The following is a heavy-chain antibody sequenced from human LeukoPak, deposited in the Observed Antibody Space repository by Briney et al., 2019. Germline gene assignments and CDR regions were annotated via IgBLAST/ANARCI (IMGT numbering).Heavy chain of an antibody. Sequence: KPSETLSLTCAVYDGSFTGYFWNWIRQSPGKGLEWIGEINHRGSTNYNPSLKSRLTISVDTSKNQFSLRLTSVTAADTGVYFCARDPTTVMTVPWYFDTWAQGTLVTVSS. CDR1: DGSFTGYF. D-gene: IGHD4-11*01. CDR2: INHRGST. V-gene: IGHV4-34*01. J-gene: IGHJ4*02. CDR3: ARDPTTVMTVPWYFDT.